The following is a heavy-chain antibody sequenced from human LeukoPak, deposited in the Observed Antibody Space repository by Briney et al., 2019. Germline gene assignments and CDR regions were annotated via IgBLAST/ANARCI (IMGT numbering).Heavy chain of an antibody. CDR1: GYSFPNYW. CDR2: VYPATSDT. CDR3: ARPKTLGGYNYEFEF. V-gene: IGHV5-51*01. D-gene: IGHD5-18*01. Sequence: GESLKISCKGSGYSFPNYWIGWVRQMPGKGLEWIGIVYPATSDTTYSPSFQGQVTISADKSSSTAYLQWSSLEASDTAIYYCARPKTLGGYNYEFEFWGQGTLVTVSS. J-gene: IGHJ4*02.